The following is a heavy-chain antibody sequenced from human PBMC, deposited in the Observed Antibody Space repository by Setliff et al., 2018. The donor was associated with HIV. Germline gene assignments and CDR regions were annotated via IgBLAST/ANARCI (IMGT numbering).Heavy chain of an antibody. CDR3: AGDYAGSGRPFDY. V-gene: IGHV4-61*02. CDR1: GDSVRSSRYY. CDR2: FDSSGGT. J-gene: IGHJ4*02. D-gene: IGHD6-19*01. Sequence: SETLSLTCTVSGDSVRSSRYYWSWIRQPAGMGLEWIGRFDSSGGTDYNPSLKSRVTISKDTPKNQLSLKLTSVTAADTAVYFCAGDYAGSGRPFDYWGQGTLVTVSS.